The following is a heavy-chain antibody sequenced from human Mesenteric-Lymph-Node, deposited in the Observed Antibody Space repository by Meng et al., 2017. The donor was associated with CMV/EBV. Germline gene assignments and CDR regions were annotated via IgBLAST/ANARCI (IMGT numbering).Heavy chain of an antibody. J-gene: IGHJ3*02. CDR3: AREVAEYCSSTSCYIGFGAFDI. V-gene: IGHV1-2*02. CDR1: GYTFAGYY. D-gene: IGHD2-2*02. Sequence: ASVKVSCKASGYTFAGYYIHWVRQAPGQGLEWMGWINPDNGGTSYAQSFQGRVTMTRDTSITTAYMELSRLRSDDTAVYYCAREVAEYCSSTSCYIGFGAFDIWGQGTMVTVSS. CDR2: INPDNGGT.